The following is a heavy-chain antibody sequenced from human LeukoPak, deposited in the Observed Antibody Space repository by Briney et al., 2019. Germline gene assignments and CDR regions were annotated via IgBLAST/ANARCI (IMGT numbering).Heavy chain of an antibody. CDR1: GGSISSGGYY. Sequence: PSQTLSLTCTVSGGSISSGGYYWSWIRQHPGKGLEWIGYIYYSGSTYYNPSLKSRVTISVDTSKNQFSLRLSSVTAADTALYYCARGSSWYEFFYFDDWGQGTLVTVSS. CDR3: ARGSSWYEFFYFDD. D-gene: IGHD6-13*01. V-gene: IGHV4-31*03. CDR2: IYYSGST. J-gene: IGHJ4*02.